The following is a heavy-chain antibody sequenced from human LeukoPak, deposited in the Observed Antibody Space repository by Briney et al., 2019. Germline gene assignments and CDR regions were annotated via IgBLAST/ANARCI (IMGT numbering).Heavy chain of an antibody. CDR3: AKREGDIVVVPAGTFDY. CDR1: GFTFSSYA. V-gene: IGHV3-23*01. D-gene: IGHD2-2*01. J-gene: IGHJ4*02. CDR2: ISGSGGST. Sequence: GGSLRLSYAASGFTFSSYAMSWVRQAPGKGLEWVSAISGSGGSTYYADSVKGRFTISRDNSKNTLYLQMNSLRAEDTAVYYCAKREGDIVVVPAGTFDYWGQGTLVTVSS.